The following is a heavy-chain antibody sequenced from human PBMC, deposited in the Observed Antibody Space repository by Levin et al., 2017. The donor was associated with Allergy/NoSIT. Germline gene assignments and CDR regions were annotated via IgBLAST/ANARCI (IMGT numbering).Heavy chain of an antibody. Sequence: PSETLSLTCTVSGGSISSGNYYWSWIRQHPGRGLEWIAYTYYSGSAFYNPSLRSRLTISVDTSKNQFSLELSSVTAADTAVYYCAGAGWATARTWGVDYWGQGTLITVSS. J-gene: IGHJ4*02. CDR1: GGSISSGNYY. V-gene: IGHV4-31*03. D-gene: IGHD1-1*01. CDR2: TYYSGSA. CDR3: AGAGWATARTWGVDY.